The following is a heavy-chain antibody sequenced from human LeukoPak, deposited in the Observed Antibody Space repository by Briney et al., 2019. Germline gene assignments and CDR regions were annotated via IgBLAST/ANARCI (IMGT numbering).Heavy chain of an antibody. CDR3: ARDCPLLRWSRVNYYYYMDV. V-gene: IGHV3-21*01. J-gene: IGHJ6*03. CDR2: ISSSSSYV. Sequence: NPGGSLRLSCVASGFTFSTYTMLWVRQAPGKGLEWVSSISSSSSYVFNADSVKGRFSISRDNAKNSLYLQMNSLRAEDTAVYYCARDCPLLRWSRVNYYYYMDVWGKGTTVTISS. CDR1: GFTFSTYT. D-gene: IGHD4-23*01.